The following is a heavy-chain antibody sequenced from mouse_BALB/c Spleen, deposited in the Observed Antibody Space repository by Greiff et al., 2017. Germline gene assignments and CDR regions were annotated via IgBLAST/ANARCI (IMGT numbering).Heavy chain of an antibody. CDR1: GYTFSSYW. J-gene: IGHJ3*01. CDR2: ILPGSGST. CDR3: ATPSYYRYDGAWFAY. V-gene: IGHV1-9*01. D-gene: IGHD2-14*01. Sequence: QVQLQQSGAELMKPGASVKISCKATGYTFSSYWIEWVKQRPGHGLEWIGEILPGSGSTNYNEKFKGKATFTADTSSNTAYMQLSSLTSEDSAVYYCATPSYYRYDGAWFAYWGQGTLVTVSA.